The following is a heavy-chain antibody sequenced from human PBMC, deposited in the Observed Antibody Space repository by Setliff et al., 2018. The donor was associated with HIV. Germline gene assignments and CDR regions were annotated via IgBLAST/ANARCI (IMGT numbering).Heavy chain of an antibody. CDR2: ISPHNGDK. D-gene: IGHD7-27*01. V-gene: IGHV1-2*02. CDR1: GGTFSSYA. J-gene: IGHJ4*02. CDR3: ARQLSNSLDY. Sequence: ASVKVSCKAPGGTFSSYAISWVRQAPGQGLEWMGWISPHNGDKNIPQRFRGRVTLTRDTSISTAYMELSGLRSDDTAMYYCARQLSNSLDYWGQGTLVTVSS.